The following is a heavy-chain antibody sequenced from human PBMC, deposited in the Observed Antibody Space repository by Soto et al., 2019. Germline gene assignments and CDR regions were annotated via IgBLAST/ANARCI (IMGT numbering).Heavy chain of an antibody. Sequence: QVQLVQSGAEVKKPGSSVKVSCKASGGTFSRYSITWVRQAPGHGLEWIGRIIPIFGIASYAQKFQGRVTITADESTSXAXMXXSSLSSDATAVYSCAREDRDRETGLVPAAIDGMDVWGQGTTVTVSS. CDR1: GGTFSRYS. CDR2: IIPIFGIA. CDR3: AREDRDRETGLVPAAIDGMDV. D-gene: IGHD2-2*01. J-gene: IGHJ6*02. V-gene: IGHV1-69*08.